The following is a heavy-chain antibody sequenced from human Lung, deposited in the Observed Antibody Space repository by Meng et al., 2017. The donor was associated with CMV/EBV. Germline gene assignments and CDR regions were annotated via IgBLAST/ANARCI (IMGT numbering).Heavy chain of an antibody. CDR1: GFTFSGYE. CDR3: AKDAARQYYDSSGYYFDY. Sequence: SCVVSGFTFSGYEMNWVRLAPGKGLEWVSYISSSGNIKYYADSVKVRFTISRDNARNSLFLQMNSLRVEDTAVYFCAKDAARQYYDSSGYYFDYXGLGXLVTVSA. J-gene: IGHJ4*02. D-gene: IGHD3-22*01. V-gene: IGHV3-48*03. CDR2: ISSSGNIK.